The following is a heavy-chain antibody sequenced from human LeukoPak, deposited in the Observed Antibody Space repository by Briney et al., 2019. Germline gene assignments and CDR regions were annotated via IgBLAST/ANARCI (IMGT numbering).Heavy chain of an antibody. Sequence: WVRQPPGKGLEWIGSIYYSGSTYYNPSLKSRVTISVDTSKNQFSLKLSSVTAADTAVYYCARLTYYYGSDWGQGTLVTVSS. D-gene: IGHD3-10*01. J-gene: IGHJ4*02. V-gene: IGHV4-39*01. CDR3: ARLTYYYGSD. CDR2: IYYSGST.